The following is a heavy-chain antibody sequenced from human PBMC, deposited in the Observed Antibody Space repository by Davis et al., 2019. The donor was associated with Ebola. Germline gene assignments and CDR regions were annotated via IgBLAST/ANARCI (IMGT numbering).Heavy chain of an antibody. D-gene: IGHD3-22*01. CDR3: AREADYYDSSGYSHYFDY. CDR2: ISSSSSYI. CDR1: GLTLSRYT. J-gene: IGHJ4*02. V-gene: IGHV3-21*01. Sequence: PGGSLRLFCAASGLTLSRYTMHWVRQAPGQGLEWVPSISSSSSYIYYADSVKGRFTISRDNAKNSLYLQMNSLRAEDKAVYYCAREADYYDSSGYSHYFDYWGQGTLVTVSS.